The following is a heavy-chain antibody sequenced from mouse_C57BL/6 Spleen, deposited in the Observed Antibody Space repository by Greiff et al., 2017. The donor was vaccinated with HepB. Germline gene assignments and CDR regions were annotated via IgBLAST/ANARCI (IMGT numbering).Heavy chain of an antibody. CDR2: INYDGSST. V-gene: IGHV5-16*01. J-gene: IGHJ2*01. CDR3: AREGLRRDFDY. CDR1: GFTFSDYY. D-gene: IGHD2-2*01. Sequence: VQLVESEGGLVQPGSSMKLSCTASGFTFSDYYMAWVRQVPEKGLEWVANINYDGSSTYYLDSLKSRFIISRDNAKNILYLQMGSLKSEDTATYYCAREGLRRDFDYWGQGTTLTVSS.